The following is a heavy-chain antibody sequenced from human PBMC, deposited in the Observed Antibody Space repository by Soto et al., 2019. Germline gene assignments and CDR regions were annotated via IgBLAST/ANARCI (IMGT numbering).Heavy chain of an antibody. CDR3: ARDRSRGYSYAYPPTFDP. Sequence: QVQLVQSGAEVKKPGASVKVSCKASGYTFTGYYMHWVRQAPGQGLEWMGWINPNSGGTYYAQKFQGWVTMTRDTSISTAYMELSRLRSDDTAVYYCARDRSRGYSYAYPPTFDPWGQGTLVTVSS. V-gene: IGHV1-2*04. J-gene: IGHJ5*02. CDR2: INPNSGGT. D-gene: IGHD5-18*01. CDR1: GYTFTGYY.